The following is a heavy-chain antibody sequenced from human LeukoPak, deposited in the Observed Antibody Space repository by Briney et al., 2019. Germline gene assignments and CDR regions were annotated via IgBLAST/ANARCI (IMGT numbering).Heavy chain of an antibody. V-gene: IGHV3-30*03. CDR3: ARGVHYYTAFDI. CDR2: IYNDGSNS. CDR1: GFTFKNYG. Sequence: GGSLRLSCAASGFTFKNYGMHWVRQAPGEGLEWLAVIYNDGSNSLYADSVKGRFTISRDNSENTLYLQMNSLSADDTAVYYCARGVHYYTAFDIWGQGTMVAVSS. J-gene: IGHJ3*02. D-gene: IGHD3-22*01.